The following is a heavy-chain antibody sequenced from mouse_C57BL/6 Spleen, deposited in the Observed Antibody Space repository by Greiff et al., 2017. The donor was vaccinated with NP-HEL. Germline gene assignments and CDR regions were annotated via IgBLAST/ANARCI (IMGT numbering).Heavy chain of an antibody. Sequence: VQRVESGPELVKPGASVKISCKASGYAFSSSWMNWVKQRPGKGLEWIGRIYPGDGDTNYNGKFKGKATLTADKSSSTAYMQLSSLTSEDSAVYFCALTGVDYWGQGTTLTVSS. V-gene: IGHV1-82*01. CDR3: ALTGVDY. CDR1: GYAFSSSW. D-gene: IGHD4-1*01. CDR2: IYPGDGDT. J-gene: IGHJ2*01.